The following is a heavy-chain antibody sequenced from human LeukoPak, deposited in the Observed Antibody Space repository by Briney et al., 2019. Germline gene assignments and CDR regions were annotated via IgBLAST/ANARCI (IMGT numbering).Heavy chain of an antibody. CDR2: INHSGST. D-gene: IGHD3-22*01. V-gene: IGHV4-34*01. J-gene: IGHJ3*02. CDR3: ARVYYDSSGYYFDAFDI. Sequence: PSETLSLTCAVYGGSFSGYYWSWIRQPPGKGLEWIGEINHSGSTNYNPSLKSRVTISVDTSKNQFSLKLSSVTAADTAVYYCARVYYDSSGYYFDAFDIWGQGTMVTVSS. CDR1: GGSFSGYY.